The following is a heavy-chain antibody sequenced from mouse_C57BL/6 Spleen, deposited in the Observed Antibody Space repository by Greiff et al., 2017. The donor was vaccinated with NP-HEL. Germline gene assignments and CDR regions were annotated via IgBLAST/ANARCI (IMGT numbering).Heavy chain of an antibody. CDR2: IDPEDGDT. V-gene: IGHV14-3*02. CDR1: GFTIKDSY. J-gene: IGHJ2*01. CDR3: ARSPFITTVGATGFDY. D-gene: IGHD1-1*01. Sequence: VQLQQSGAELVKPGASVKLSCTASGFTIKDSYMHWVKQRPEQGLEWIGRIDPEDGDTKYDAKFQGKATLTADTSSNTAYLQLSSLTSEDTAVYYGARSPFITTVGATGFDYWGQGTTLTVSS.